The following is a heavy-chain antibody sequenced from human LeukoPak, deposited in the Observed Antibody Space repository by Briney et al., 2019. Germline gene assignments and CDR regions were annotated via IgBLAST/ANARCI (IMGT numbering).Heavy chain of an antibody. Sequence: SETLSLTCAVYGGSFSGYYWSWIRQPPGKGLEWIGEINHSGSTNYNPSLKSRVTISVDTSKNQFSLKLSSVTAADTAVYYCASSPMVRGGIDYWGQGTLVTVSS. J-gene: IGHJ4*02. CDR2: INHSGST. D-gene: IGHD3-10*01. V-gene: IGHV4-34*01. CDR3: ASSPMVRGGIDY. CDR1: GGSFSGYY.